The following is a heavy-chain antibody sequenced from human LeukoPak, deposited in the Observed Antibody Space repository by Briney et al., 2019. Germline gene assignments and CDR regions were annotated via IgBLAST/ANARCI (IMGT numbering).Heavy chain of an antibody. V-gene: IGHV3-21*04. Sequence: GGSLRLSCAASGFTFSTYNMIWVRQAPGKGLEWVSSISSSSSHIYYADSVKGRFTISRDNAKNSLYLQMNSLRAEDTAVYYCARESYYYYGMGVWGQGTTVTVSS. CDR3: ARESYYYYGMGV. CDR1: GFTFSTYN. CDR2: ISSSSSHI. J-gene: IGHJ6*02.